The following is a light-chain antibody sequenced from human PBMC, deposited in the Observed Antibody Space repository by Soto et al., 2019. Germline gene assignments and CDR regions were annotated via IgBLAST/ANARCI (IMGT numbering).Light chain of an antibody. V-gene: IGLV2-14*03. CDR1: SSDVGGYDY. Sequence: QSALTQPASVSGSPGQSITISCTGTSSDVGGYDYVSWYQHHPGKAPKLMIYDVSNRPSGVSNRFSGSKSGNTASLTISGLQADDEADYYCSSYTSSSLYVFGTGTKVTVL. CDR3: SSYTSSSLYV. J-gene: IGLJ1*01. CDR2: DVS.